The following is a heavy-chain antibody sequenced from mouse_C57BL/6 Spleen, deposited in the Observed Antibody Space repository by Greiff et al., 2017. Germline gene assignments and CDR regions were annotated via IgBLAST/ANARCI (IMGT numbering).Heavy chain of an antibody. CDR1: GFTFSSYA. CDR3: ARDLGSTPYYAMDY. V-gene: IGHV5-4*01. D-gene: IGHD1-1*01. CDR2: ISDGGSYT. Sequence: EVKLVESGGGLVKPGGSLKLSCAASGFTFSSYAMSWVRQTPEKRLEWVATISDGGSYTYYPDNVKGRFTISRDNAKNNLYLQMSHLKSEDTAMYYCARDLGSTPYYAMDYGGQGTSVTVSS. J-gene: IGHJ4*01.